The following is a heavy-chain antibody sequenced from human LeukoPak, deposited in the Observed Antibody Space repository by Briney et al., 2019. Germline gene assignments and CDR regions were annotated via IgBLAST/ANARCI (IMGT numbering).Heavy chain of an antibody. CDR3: ARVLWELLPGETLYYYYYMDV. D-gene: IGHD1-26*01. Sequence: ASVKVSCKVSGYTLTELSMHWVRQAPGKGLEWMGGFDPEDGETIYAQKFQGRVTMTEDTSTDTAYMELSSLRSEDTAVYYCARVLWELLPGETLYYYYYMDVWGKGTTVTVSS. CDR1: GYTLTELS. V-gene: IGHV1-24*01. CDR2: FDPEDGET. J-gene: IGHJ6*03.